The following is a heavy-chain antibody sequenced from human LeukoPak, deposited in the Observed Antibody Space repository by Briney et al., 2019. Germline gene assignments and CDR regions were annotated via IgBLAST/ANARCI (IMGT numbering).Heavy chain of an antibody. CDR3: ARVWGTTASDH. CDR1: GFTFSSYW. J-gene: IGHJ4*02. Sequence: GGSLRLSRAASGFTFSSYWMTWVRQAPGKGLEWVANIKQDGTKKYYVDSVKGRFTISRDNTKNSLHLQMNSLRAEDTAVYYCARVWGTTASDHWGQGTLVMVSS. CDR2: IKQDGTKK. D-gene: IGHD3-16*01. V-gene: IGHV3-7*01.